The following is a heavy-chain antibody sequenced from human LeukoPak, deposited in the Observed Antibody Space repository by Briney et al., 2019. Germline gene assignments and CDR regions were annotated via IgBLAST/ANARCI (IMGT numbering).Heavy chain of an antibody. J-gene: IGHJ4*02. V-gene: IGHV3-48*01. Sequence: PGWSHTVSCAGARSTFTRHTMVWVRQAPGKGLEWISYISSGSDTIYYAASVKGRFTVSSDNAKTSLHLQMNSLRVEPYTVHFCSREYNSSARFDSWGQGALVTVSS. CDR2: ISSGSDTI. D-gene: IGHD6-13*01. CDR1: RSTFTRHT. CDR3: SREYNSSARFDS.